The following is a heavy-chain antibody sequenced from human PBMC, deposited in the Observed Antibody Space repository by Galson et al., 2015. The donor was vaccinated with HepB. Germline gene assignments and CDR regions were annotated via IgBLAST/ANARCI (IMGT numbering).Heavy chain of an antibody. Sequence: SLRLSCAASGFTFSSYGMHWVRQAPGKGLEWVAVISYDGSNKYYADSVKGRFTISRDNPKNTLYLQMNSLRAEDTAVYYCAKDYQWGSGYSYGYPDYWGQGTLVTVSS. CDR2: ISYDGSNK. J-gene: IGHJ4*02. V-gene: IGHV3-30*18. CDR1: GFTFSSYG. D-gene: IGHD5-18*01. CDR3: AKDYQWGSGYSYGYPDY.